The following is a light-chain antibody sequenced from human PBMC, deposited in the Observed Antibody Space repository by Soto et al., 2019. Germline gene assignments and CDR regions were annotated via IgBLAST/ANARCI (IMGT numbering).Light chain of an antibody. Sequence: QSALTQPPSVSAAPGQKVTISCSGSNSNIGNNYVSWYQQVPGTAPKLLIYDNNKRPSGIPDRFSASKSGTSATLGITGLQTGDEADYYCGAWDSSLRAVVFGGGTKLTVL. CDR3: GAWDSSLRAVV. CDR2: DNN. J-gene: IGLJ2*01. CDR1: NSNIGNNY. V-gene: IGLV1-51*01.